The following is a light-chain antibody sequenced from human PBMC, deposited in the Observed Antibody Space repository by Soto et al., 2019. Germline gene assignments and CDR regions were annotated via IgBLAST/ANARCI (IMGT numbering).Light chain of an antibody. CDR1: QSISSY. J-gene: IGKJ3*01. V-gene: IGKV1-39*01. CDR2: AAS. Sequence: DLQMTQSPSSLSASVGDRVTITCRASQSISSYLNWYQQKPGKAPKLLTYAASSLQRGVPPRFSGSGSGTDFTLTISSLQPEDFATYYYHQSYSTRTFGPGTNVDIK. CDR3: HQSYSTRT.